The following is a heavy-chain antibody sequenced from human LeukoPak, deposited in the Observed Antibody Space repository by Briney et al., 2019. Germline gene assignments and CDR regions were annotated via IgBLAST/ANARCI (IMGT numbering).Heavy chain of an antibody. J-gene: IGHJ4*02. CDR3: ARDSPITMTAGGFDY. D-gene: IGHD3-22*01. CDR2: ISYDGSNK. V-gene: IGHV3-30-3*01. CDR1: GFTFSSYA. Sequence: GGSLRLSCAASGFTFSSYAMHWVRQAPGKGLEWVAVISYDGSNKYYADSVKGRFTISRDNSKNTLYLQMNSLRAEDTAVYYCARDSPITMTAGGFDYWGQGTLVTVSS.